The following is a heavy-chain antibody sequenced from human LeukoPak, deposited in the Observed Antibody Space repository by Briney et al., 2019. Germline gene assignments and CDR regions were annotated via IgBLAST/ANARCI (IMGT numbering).Heavy chain of an antibody. V-gene: IGHV1-18*01. Sequence: ASVKVSCKASGYTFTSYGISWVRQAPGQGLEWMGWISAYNGNTNYAQKLQGRVTMTTDTSTSTAYMELRSLRSDDTAVYYCAREIGVYCSSTSCYPDDALDIWGQGTMVTVSS. CDR3: AREIGVYCSSTSCYPDDALDI. J-gene: IGHJ3*02. CDR2: ISAYNGNT. CDR1: GYTFTSYG. D-gene: IGHD2-2*01.